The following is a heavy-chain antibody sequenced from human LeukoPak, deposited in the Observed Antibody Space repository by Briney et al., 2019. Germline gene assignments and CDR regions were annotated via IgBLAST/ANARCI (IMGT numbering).Heavy chain of an antibody. D-gene: IGHD3-22*01. CDR1: GYTFTAYY. V-gene: IGHV1-2*02. CDR2: INPNSGGT. Sequence: ASVKVSCKASGYTFTAYYIHWVRQAPGQGLEWMGWINPNSGGTDYEQKFQGRVTMTRDSSISTAYMELSRLRSDDTAVYYCARGGEAHYYDSSGYYFFDCWGQGTLVTVSS. CDR3: ARGGEAHYYDSSGYYFFDC. J-gene: IGHJ4*02.